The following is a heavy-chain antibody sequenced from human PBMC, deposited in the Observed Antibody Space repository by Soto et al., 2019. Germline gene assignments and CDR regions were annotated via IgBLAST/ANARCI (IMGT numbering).Heavy chain of an antibody. CDR2: ISGSGGST. V-gene: IGHV3-23*01. CDR3: AKHEARYSSGWPSPDY. Sequence: GGSLRLSCAASGFTLSSYAMSWVRQAPGKGLEWVSAISGSGGSTYYADSVKGRFTISRDNSKNTLYLQMNSLRAEDTAVYYCAKHEARYSSGWPSPDYWGQGTLVTSPQ. D-gene: IGHD6-19*01. CDR1: GFTLSSYA. J-gene: IGHJ4*02.